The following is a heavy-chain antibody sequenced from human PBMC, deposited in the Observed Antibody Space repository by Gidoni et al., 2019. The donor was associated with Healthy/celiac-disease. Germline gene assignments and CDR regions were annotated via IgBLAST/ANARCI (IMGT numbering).Heavy chain of an antibody. CDR1: GFTFSSYA. D-gene: IGHD2-2*01. Sequence: EVQLLESGGGLVQPGGSLRLSCAASGFTFSSYAMSWVRQAPGKGLEWVSAISGSGGNTYYADSVKGRFTISRDNSKNTLYLQMNSLRAEDTAVYYCAKVPGFDIVVVPAAIDPIPFFDIWGQGTMVTVSS. V-gene: IGHV3-23*01. CDR2: ISGSGGNT. CDR3: AKVPGFDIVVVPAAIDPIPFFDI. J-gene: IGHJ3*02.